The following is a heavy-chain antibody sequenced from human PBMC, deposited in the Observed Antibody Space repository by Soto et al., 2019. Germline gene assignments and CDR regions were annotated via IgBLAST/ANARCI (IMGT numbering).Heavy chain of an antibody. CDR2: ISGSGGST. D-gene: IGHD2-15*01. J-gene: IGHJ4*02. CDR1: GFTFSSYA. V-gene: IGHV3-23*01. CDR3: AKDMVVVVVAAPKNFDY. Sequence: GGSLRLSCAASGFTFSSYAMSWVRQAPGKGLEWVSAISGSGGSTYYADSVKGRFTISRDNSKNTLYLQMNSLRAEDTAVYYCAKDMVVVVVAAPKNFDYWGQGTLVTVSS.